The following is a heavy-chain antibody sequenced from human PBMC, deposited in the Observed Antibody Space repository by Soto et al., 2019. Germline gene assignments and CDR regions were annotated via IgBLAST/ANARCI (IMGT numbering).Heavy chain of an antibody. D-gene: IGHD3-16*01. CDR2: IWYDGSNK. J-gene: IGHJ6*02. Sequence: PGGSLRLSCAASGFTFSSYGMHWVRQAPGKGLEWVAVIWYDGSNKYYADSVKGRFTISRDNSKNTLYLQMNSLRAEDTAVYYCAGDRSMITFGGVYSPTDYYYYGMDVWGQGTMVTVSS. V-gene: IGHV3-33*01. CDR3: AGDRSMITFGGVYSPTDYYYYGMDV. CDR1: GFTFSSYG.